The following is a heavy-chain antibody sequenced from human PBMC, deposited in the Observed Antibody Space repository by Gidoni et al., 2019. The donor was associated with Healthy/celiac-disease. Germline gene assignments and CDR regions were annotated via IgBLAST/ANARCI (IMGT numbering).Heavy chain of an antibody. Sequence: EVQLVESGGGLVQPGGSLRLPCADSGYTFSSNGMTWFRQDPGKGLEWVANIKQDGSEKYYVDSVKGRFTISRDNAKNSLYLQMNSLRAEDTAVYYCARDRWGLWYFDYWGQGTLVTVSS. D-gene: IGHD3-16*01. J-gene: IGHJ4*02. CDR3: ARDRWGLWYFDY. CDR1: GYTFSSNG. V-gene: IGHV3-7*01. CDR2: IKQDGSEK.